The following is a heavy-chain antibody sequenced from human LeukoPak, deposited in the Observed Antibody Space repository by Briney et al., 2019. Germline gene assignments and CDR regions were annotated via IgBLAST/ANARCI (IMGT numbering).Heavy chain of an antibody. V-gene: IGHV4-59*01. Sequence: SETLSLTCTVSGGSISSYYWSWIRQPPGKGLECIGYIYYSGSTNYNPPLKSRLTISIDTSKNQFSLNLSSVTAADTAVYYCARARLQQTSAPPYYYYYIDVWGKGTTVTVSS. CDR1: GGSISSYY. CDR2: IYYSGST. CDR3: ARARLQQTSAPPYYYYYIDV. D-gene: IGHD4-11*01. J-gene: IGHJ6*03.